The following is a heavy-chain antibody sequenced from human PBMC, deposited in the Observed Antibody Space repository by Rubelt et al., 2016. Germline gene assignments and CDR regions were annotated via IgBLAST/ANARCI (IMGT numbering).Heavy chain of an antibody. CDR1: GFTFSSFA. D-gene: IGHD1-26*01. CDR3: AVGWESLNN. V-gene: IGHV3-21*01. CDR2: IGSVGDHI. J-gene: IGHJ4*02. Sequence: GGGLVKPGGSLRLSCAASGFTFSSFAMSWVRQVPGKGLEWVSSIGSVGDHIYYADSVKGRFTISRDNAKNTLYLQMNSLRAEDTAVYYCAVGWESLNNWGQGTLVTVSS.